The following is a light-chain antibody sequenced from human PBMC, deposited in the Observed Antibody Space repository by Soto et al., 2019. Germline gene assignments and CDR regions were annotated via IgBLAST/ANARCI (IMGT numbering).Light chain of an antibody. J-gene: IGLJ2*01. CDR1: SSNIGNNY. CDR3: GTWDSSLSDVV. V-gene: IGLV1-51*01. Sequence: QSVLTQPPSVSAAPGQKVTISCSGSSSNIGNNYVSWYQQLPGTAPKLLIYDNNKRPSGIPDRFSGSTSGTSATLGITGLQTGDEADYYCGTWDSSLSDVVFGGGTKVTVL. CDR2: DNN.